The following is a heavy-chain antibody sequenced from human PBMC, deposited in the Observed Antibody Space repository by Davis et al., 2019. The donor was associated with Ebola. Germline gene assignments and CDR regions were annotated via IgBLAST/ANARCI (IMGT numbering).Heavy chain of an antibody. V-gene: IGHV4-30-4*01. J-gene: IGHJ6*04. CDR1: GGSINNGDYY. CDR3: ARDKKDIVVVPAATLYYYYGMDV. CDR2: IYYDGST. Sequence: SETLSLTCTVSGGSINNGDYYWSWIRQPPGKGLEWIGYIYYDGSTYYNPSLKSRVSISLDMSKDQFSLKLGSVTAADTAVYYCARDKKDIVVVPAATLYYYYGMDVWGKGTTVTVSS. D-gene: IGHD2-2*01.